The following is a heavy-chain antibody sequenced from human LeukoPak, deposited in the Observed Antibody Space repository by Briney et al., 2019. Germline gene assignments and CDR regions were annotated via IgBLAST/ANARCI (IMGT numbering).Heavy chain of an antibody. D-gene: IGHD5-18*01. V-gene: IGHV3-23*01. Sequence: GGSLRLSCAASGFTFSSYAMSWVRQAPGKGLEWVSAISGSGGSTYYADSVKGRFTISRDNSKNTLYLQMNSLRAEDTAVYYCAKDGYSYGYLYYCDYWGQGTLVTVSS. CDR2: ISGSGGST. CDR1: GFTFSSYA. CDR3: AKDGYSYGYLYYCDY. J-gene: IGHJ4*02.